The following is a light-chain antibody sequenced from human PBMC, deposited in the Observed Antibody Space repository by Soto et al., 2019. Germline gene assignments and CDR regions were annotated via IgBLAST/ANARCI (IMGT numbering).Light chain of an antibody. Sequence: QTVVTQEPSLTVSPGGTVTLTCASSTGAVTSDNYPGWFQQKPGQAPRALIYSTMDKHSWTPARFSGYLLGGKAALTLSGVQPEDEAEYYCLLYYGGPVVFGGGTKVTVL. CDR1: TGAVTSDNY. V-gene: IGLV7-43*01. CDR3: LLYYGGPVV. J-gene: IGLJ2*01. CDR2: STM.